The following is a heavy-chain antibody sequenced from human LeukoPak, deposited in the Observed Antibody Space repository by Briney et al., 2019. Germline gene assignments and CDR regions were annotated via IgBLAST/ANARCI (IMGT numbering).Heavy chain of an antibody. CDR1: GFTFSSYS. J-gene: IGHJ4*02. CDR2: ITSTGSRI. V-gene: IGHV3-48*02. CDR3: TRDPHALDY. Sequence: GGSLILSCAASGFTFSSYSMNWVRQAPGKGLEWVSYITSTGSRIYYADSVKGRFTISRDNAKNSLYLQMNSLRDEDTAVYYCTRDPHALDYWGQGTLVTVSS.